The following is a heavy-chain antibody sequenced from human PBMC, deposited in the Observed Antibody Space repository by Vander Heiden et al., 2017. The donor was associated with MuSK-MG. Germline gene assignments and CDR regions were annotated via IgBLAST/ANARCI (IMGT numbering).Heavy chain of an antibody. J-gene: IGHJ6*02. Sequence: GVVKPSGTLSLTCAVSGDSISNSKWWSWVRQTPGKGLEWIGEIHRSGSTSHNPSLKSRVTMSVDKSKNQFSLKLRSVTAADTAVYYCARVFVEYDTLIEGKYFYHSMDVWGQGTTVTVSS. V-gene: IGHV4-4*02. CDR3: ARVFVEYDTLIEGKYFYHSMDV. D-gene: IGHD2-8*02. CDR2: IHRSGST. CDR1: GDSISNSKW.